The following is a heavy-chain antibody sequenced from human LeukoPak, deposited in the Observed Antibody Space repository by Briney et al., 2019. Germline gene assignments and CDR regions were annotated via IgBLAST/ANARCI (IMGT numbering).Heavy chain of an antibody. CDR2: INPNSGGT. J-gene: IGHJ4*02. D-gene: IGHD3-10*01. CDR1: GYTFTGYY. CDR3: ARANYYGSGSYYNGQTAKFDY. Sequence: ASVKVSCKASGYTFTGYYMHWVRQAPGQGLEWMGWINPNSGGTNYAQKFQGRVTMTRDTSISTAYMELSKLRSDDTAVYYCARANYYGSGSYYNGQTAKFDYWGQGTLVTVSS. V-gene: IGHV1-2*02.